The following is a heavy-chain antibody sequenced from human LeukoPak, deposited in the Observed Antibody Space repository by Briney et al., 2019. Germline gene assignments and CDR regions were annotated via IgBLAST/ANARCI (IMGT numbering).Heavy chain of an antibody. J-gene: IGHJ4*02. CDR1: GFTFCCYG. CDR3: AKDHLYYFDY. CDR2: ISYDGSNK. Sequence: GGSLRLSCAASGFTFCCYGMLWVRPAPGKGLEGGAVISYDGSNKYYADSVKGRFTIPRDNSKNTLYLQMNSLRAENTAVYYCAKDHLYYFDYWGQGTLVTVSS. V-gene: IGHV3-30*18.